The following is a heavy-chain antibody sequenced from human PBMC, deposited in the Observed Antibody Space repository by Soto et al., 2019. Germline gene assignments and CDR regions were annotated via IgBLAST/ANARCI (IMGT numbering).Heavy chain of an antibody. V-gene: IGHV4-61*01. CDR1: GGSVSSGSYY. CDR2: IYYSGST. Sequence: QVQLQESGPGLVKPSETLSLTCTVSGGSVSSGSYYWSWIRQPPGKGLEWIGYIYYSGSTNYNPSLKSRVTISVDTSKNQFSLKLSSVTAADTAVYYCARSDYGGINWFDPWGQGTLVTVSS. CDR3: ARSDYGGINWFDP. J-gene: IGHJ5*02. D-gene: IGHD4-17*01.